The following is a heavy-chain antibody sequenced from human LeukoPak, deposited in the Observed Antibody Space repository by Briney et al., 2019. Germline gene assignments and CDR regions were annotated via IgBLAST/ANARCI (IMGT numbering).Heavy chain of an antibody. D-gene: IGHD3-3*01. CDR3: ARDEIWSGYYLDV. V-gene: IGHV3-48*01. Sequence: GSLRLSCEASGFTLSIYSMNWVRQAPGKGLEWVSFISSSTGSIYYADSVKGRFTISRDNAKNSLYLQMNSLRADDTAVYYCARDEIWSGYYLDVWGKGTTVTVSS. CDR2: ISSSTGSI. CDR1: GFTLSIYS. J-gene: IGHJ6*04.